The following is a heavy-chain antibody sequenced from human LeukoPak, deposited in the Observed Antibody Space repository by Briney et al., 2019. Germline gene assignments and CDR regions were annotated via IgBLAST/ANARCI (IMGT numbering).Heavy chain of an antibody. V-gene: IGHV5-51*01. Sequence: GESLKISCKGSGYNFATNWIGWVRQMPGKGLEWMGLIYPGDSDTRYSPSFQGQVTISADRSINTAYLQWGSLQASDTAIYYCARTNFYGTTGYYYLTPWGQGTLVTVSS. CDR2: IYPGDSDT. D-gene: IGHD3-22*01. CDR1: GYNFATNW. CDR3: ARTNFYGTTGYYYLTP. J-gene: IGHJ5*02.